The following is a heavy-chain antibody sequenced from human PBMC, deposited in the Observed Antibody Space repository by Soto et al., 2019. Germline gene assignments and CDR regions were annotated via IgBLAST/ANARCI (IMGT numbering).Heavy chain of an antibody. V-gene: IGHV4-39*01. CDR2: IYYSGST. Sequence: SETLSLTCTVSGGSISSSSYYWGWIRQPPGKGLEWIGSIYYSGSTYYNPSLKSRVTISVDTSKNQFSLKLSSVTAADTAVYYCARVDIVATDGAFDYWGQGTLVTVSS. CDR1: GGSISSSSYY. CDR3: ARVDIVATDGAFDY. J-gene: IGHJ4*02. D-gene: IGHD5-12*01.